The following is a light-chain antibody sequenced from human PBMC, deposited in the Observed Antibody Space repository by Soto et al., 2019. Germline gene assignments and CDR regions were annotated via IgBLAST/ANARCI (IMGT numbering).Light chain of an antibody. CDR3: CSYAGSSTYV. J-gene: IGLJ1*01. CDR1: SSDVGSYKL. Sequence: QSVLTQPASVSGSPGQSITLSCTGTSSDVGSYKLVSWYQQHPGKAPKLMIYEVSKRPSGVSNRFSGSKSGNTASLTISGLQAEDEADYSCCSYAGSSTYVFGTGTKVTVL. V-gene: IGLV2-23*02. CDR2: EVS.